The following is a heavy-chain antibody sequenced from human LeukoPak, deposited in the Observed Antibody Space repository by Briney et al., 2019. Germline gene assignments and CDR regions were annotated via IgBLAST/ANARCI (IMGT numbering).Heavy chain of an antibody. J-gene: IGHJ4*02. Sequence: ASVKVSCKASGYTFTTYTLNWVRQAPGQGLEWMGWISAYNHNTNYAQKFQGRVTMTIDTSTTTVYMELRSLRSDDTAIYYCARDLMYCDTMSCYDGDFDYWGQGTPVTVSS. CDR3: ARDLMYCDTMSCYDGDFDY. CDR1: GYTFTTYT. CDR2: ISAYNHNT. D-gene: IGHD2-2*01. V-gene: IGHV1-18*01.